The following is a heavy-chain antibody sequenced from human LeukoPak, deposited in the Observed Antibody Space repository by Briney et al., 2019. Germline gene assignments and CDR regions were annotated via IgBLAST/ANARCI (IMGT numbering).Heavy chain of an antibody. V-gene: IGHV4-39*07. Sequence: SETLSLTCTVSGGSISSSSYYWGWIRQPPGKGLEWIGSIYYSGSTYYNPSLKSRVTISVDTSKNQFSLKLSSVTAADTAVYYCARISSSWYYFGYWGQGTLVTVSS. CDR1: GGSISSSSYY. D-gene: IGHD6-13*01. CDR2: IYYSGST. J-gene: IGHJ4*02. CDR3: ARISSSWYYFGY.